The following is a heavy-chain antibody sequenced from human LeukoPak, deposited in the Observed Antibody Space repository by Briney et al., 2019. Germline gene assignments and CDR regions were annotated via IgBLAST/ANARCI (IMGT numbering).Heavy chain of an antibody. V-gene: IGHV3-30*04. CDR1: GLTFSSYA. Sequence: PVGSLRLSCAASGLTFSSYAMHSVRQAPGKGLEWVAVISYDGSNKYYADSVKGRFTISRDNSKNTLYLQMNSLRAEDTAVYYCARDDSSSWYYFDYWGQGTLVTVSS. CDR2: ISYDGSNK. D-gene: IGHD6-13*01. J-gene: IGHJ4*02. CDR3: ARDDSSSWYYFDY.